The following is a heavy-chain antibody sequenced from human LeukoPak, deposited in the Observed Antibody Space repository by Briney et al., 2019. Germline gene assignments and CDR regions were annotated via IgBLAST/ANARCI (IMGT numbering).Heavy chain of an antibody. V-gene: IGHV3-7*01. CDR3: ARLDYGGNAGLRS. CDR2: INEDGSED. D-gene: IGHD4-23*01. J-gene: IGHJ5*02. Sequence: PGGSLRLSCAASGCSCIEYWMTWVRQAPGQRLEGVANINEDGSEDYYVGSVKGRFTISRDNSKNSLYLQMNSLRAEDTAVYYCARLDYGGNAGLRSWGQGTLVTVSS. CDR1: GCSCIEYW.